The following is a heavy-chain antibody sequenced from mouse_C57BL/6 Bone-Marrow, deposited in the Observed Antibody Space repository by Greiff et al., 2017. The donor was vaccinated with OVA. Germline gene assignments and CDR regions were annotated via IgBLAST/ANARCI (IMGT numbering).Heavy chain of an antibody. CDR3: ARIYYFDY. CDR2: ISSGGSYT. V-gene: IGHV5-6*01. J-gene: IGHJ2*01. CDR1: GFTFSSYG. Sequence: EVKVVESGGDLVKPGGSLKLSCAASGFTFSSYGMSWVRQTPDKRLEWVATISSGGSYTYYPDSVKGRFTISRDNAKNTLYLQMSSLKSEDTAMYYCARIYYFDYWGQGTTLTVSS. D-gene: IGHD1-1*01.